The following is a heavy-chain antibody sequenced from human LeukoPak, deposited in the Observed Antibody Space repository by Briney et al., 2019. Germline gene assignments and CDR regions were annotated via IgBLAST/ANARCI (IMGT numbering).Heavy chain of an antibody. CDR1: GYTFTSYG. J-gene: IGHJ6*04. CDR3: AREMEGSPYYYYGMDV. V-gene: IGHV1-18*04. D-gene: IGHD3-3*01. Sequence: ASVTVSCKASGYTFTSYGISWVRQAPGQGLEWMGWISAYNGNTNYAQKLQGRVTMTTGTSTSTAYMELRSLRSDDTAVYYCAREMEGSPYYYYGMDVWGKGTTVTVSS. CDR2: ISAYNGNT.